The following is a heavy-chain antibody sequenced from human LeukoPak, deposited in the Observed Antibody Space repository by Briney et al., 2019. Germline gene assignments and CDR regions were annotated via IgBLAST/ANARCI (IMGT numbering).Heavy chain of an antibody. V-gene: IGHV4-31*03. CDR2: IYYTGST. J-gene: IGHJ6*02. CDR3: TRAGPHYGSGTGYAFYGMDV. CDR1: GGSLGRGGFY. Sequence: SETLSLTCTVPGGSLGRGGFYWTWIRQHPVKGLEWIGYIYYTGSTYYNPSLKSRVAIAMDASKNQFSLRLSSVTAADTAVYYCTRAGPHYGSGTGYAFYGMDVWGQGTTVTVAS. D-gene: IGHD3-10*01.